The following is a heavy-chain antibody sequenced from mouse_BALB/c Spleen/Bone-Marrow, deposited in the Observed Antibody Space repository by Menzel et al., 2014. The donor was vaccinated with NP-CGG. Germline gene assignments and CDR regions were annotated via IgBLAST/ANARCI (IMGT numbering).Heavy chain of an antibody. D-gene: IGHD2-4*01. CDR2: INPSTGYT. Sequence: VQLQQSGAELAKPGASVKMSCKASGYNFISYWMHWVKQRPGQGLEWIGYINPSTGYTEYNQKFKDKATLTADKSSSKAYMQLSSLTSEDSAVYCCARNYDYDGGYYAMDYWGQGTSVTVSS. CDR1: GYNFISYW. J-gene: IGHJ4*01. V-gene: IGHV1-7*01. CDR3: ARNYDYDGGYYAMDY.